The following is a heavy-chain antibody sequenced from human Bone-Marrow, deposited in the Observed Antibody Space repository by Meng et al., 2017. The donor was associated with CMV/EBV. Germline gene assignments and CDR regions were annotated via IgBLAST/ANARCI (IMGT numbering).Heavy chain of an antibody. Sequence: SETLSLTCTVSGGSINNIYWSWIRQPQGKGLEWIGYIYTIGITHYNPSLRSRITMSMDMSKNRISLNLKSVTAADTAVYYCARWLTGTTGENFDYWGQGSLVTVSS. CDR1: GGSINNIY. J-gene: IGHJ4*02. V-gene: IGHV4-59*01. CDR3: ARWLTGTTGENFDY. CDR2: IYTIGIT. D-gene: IGHD4-17*01.